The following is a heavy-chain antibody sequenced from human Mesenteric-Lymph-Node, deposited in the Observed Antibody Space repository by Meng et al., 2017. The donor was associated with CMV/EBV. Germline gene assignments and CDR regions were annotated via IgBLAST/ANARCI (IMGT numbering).Heavy chain of an antibody. Sequence: HVQLQESGPGRVRPSWTLSLTCSVSGESVTNKKWWTLVRQPPGKGLEWIGEIYDIGNTNYKSSLKSRVTISLAKSKNQFSLTLTSVTAADTAVYYCARGGAEAPYYFDSWGLGTLVTVSS. CDR1: GESVTNKKW. V-gene: IGHV4-4*02. CDR2: IYDIGNT. CDR3: ARGGAEAPYYFDS. J-gene: IGHJ4*02. D-gene: IGHD2-21*01.